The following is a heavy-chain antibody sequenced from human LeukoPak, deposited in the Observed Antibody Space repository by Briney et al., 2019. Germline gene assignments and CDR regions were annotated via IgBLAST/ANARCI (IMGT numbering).Heavy chain of an antibody. D-gene: IGHD3-16*02. CDR2: IYYSGST. J-gene: IGHJ4*02. CDR3: ARRKLSAQFYDY. Sequence: SETLSLTCTVSGGSISSGGYYWSWIRQYPGKGLEWIGYIYYSGSTYYNPSLKSRVTISVDTSKNQFSLKLSSVTAADTAVYYCARRKLSAQFYDYWGQGTLVTVSS. CDR1: GGSISSGGYY. V-gene: IGHV4-31*03.